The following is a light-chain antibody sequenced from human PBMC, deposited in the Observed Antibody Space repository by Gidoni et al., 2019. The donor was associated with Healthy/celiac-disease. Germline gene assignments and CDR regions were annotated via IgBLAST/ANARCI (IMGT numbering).Light chain of an antibody. CDR3: AAWDDSLNGVV. J-gene: IGLJ2*01. Sequence: QSVLTQPPSASGTPGQRVPISCSGSSSNIGSNTVTWYQQLPGTAPKLLIYSNNQLPSGVPDRFFGSKSVTSASLAISGLQSEDEADYYCAAWDDSLNGVVFGGGTKLTVL. V-gene: IGLV1-44*01. CDR2: SNN. CDR1: SSNIGSNT.